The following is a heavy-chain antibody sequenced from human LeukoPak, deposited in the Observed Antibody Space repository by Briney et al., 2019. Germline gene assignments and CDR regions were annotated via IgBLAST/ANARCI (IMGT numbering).Heavy chain of an antibody. Sequence: GGSLRLSCAASGFTFSNAWVSWVRQAPGKGLEWVGRIKSKTDGGTTDYAAPVKGRFTISRDDSKNTLYLQMNSLKTEDTAVYYCTTGFEGGVVAADYYYYGMDVWGKGTTVTVSS. J-gene: IGHJ6*04. CDR3: TTGFEGGVVAADYYYYGMDV. CDR2: IKSKTDGGTT. V-gene: IGHV3-15*01. CDR1: GFTFSNAW. D-gene: IGHD2-15*01.